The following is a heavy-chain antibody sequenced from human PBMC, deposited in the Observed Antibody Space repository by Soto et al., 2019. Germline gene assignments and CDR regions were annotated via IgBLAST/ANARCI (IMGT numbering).Heavy chain of an antibody. CDR3: ARDRDCSSTSCYTDYYYGMDV. Sequence: LSLTCTVSGGSISSGGYYWSWIRQHPGKGLEWIGYIYYSGSTYYNPSLKSRVTISVDTSKNQFSLKLSSVTAADTAVYYCARDRDCSSTSCYTDYYYGMDVWGQGTTVTV. J-gene: IGHJ6*02. V-gene: IGHV4-31*02. D-gene: IGHD2-2*02. CDR2: IYYSGST. CDR1: GGSISSGGYY.